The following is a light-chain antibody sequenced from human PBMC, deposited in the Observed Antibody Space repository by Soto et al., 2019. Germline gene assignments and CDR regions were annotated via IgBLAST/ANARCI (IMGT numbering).Light chain of an antibody. Sequence: DIGFSQAPSTLSLSPEERATLYCRASQSVSSYLAWYQQKPGQAPRLLIYDASNRATGIQARFSGSGSGTDFTLTISSLDPEDFAVYYCQQRSNGDLITFAQGRRLEIK. CDR3: QQRSNGDLIT. V-gene: IGKV3-11*01. CDR1: QSVSSY. J-gene: IGKJ5*01. CDR2: DAS.